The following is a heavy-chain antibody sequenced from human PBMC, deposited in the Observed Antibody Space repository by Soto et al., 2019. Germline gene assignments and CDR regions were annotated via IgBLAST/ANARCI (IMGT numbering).Heavy chain of an antibody. Sequence: PGGSLRLSCATSGFTFKTFWMSWVRQAPGKGLEWVANINGDGSAEYYVDSVRARFTISRDNSKNTLYLQMNSLRAEDTAVYYCARLGYDILTGYSHFDYWGQGTLVTVS. D-gene: IGHD3-9*01. J-gene: IGHJ4*02. CDR1: GFTFKTFW. CDR3: ARLGYDILTGYSHFDY. CDR2: INGDGSAE. V-gene: IGHV3-7*03.